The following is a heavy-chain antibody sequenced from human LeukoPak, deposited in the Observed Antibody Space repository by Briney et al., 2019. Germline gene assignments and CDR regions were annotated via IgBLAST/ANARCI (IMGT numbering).Heavy chain of an antibody. CDR3: ARPRYGSGSLDS. Sequence: SSETPSLTCAAYGGSFSGHYWTWIRQPPGKGLEWIGEINHSGSTTYNPSLNNRVTISVDTSKNQFSLKMSSVTAADTAVYYCARPRYGSGSLDSWGQGTLVTVSS. CDR1: GGSFSGHY. J-gene: IGHJ4*02. CDR2: INHSGST. V-gene: IGHV4-34*01. D-gene: IGHD3-10*01.